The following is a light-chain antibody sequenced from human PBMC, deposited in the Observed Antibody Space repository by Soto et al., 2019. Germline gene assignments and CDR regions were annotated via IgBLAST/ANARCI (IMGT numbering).Light chain of an antibody. CDR1: QSVSNW. CDR2: KAS. J-gene: IGKJ1*01. V-gene: IGKV1-5*03. Sequence: DIQMTQSPSTLSASVGDRVTISCRASQSVSNWLAWYQQKPGKAPKLLIYKASSLESGVPSRFSGSGSGTEFTLTISSLQPDVFATYYCQQYNYYWTFGQGTKVEIK. CDR3: QQYNYYWT.